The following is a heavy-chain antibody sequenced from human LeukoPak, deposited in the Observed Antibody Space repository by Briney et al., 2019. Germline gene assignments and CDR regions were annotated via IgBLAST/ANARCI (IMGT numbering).Heavy chain of an antibody. CDR3: ARVYGAGYDFRGAFDI. CDR1: GGSISSYY. V-gene: IGHV4-59*01. D-gene: IGHD5-12*01. CDR2: IYYSGST. J-gene: IGHJ3*02. Sequence: SETLSLTCTVSGGSISSYYWSWIRQPPGKGLEWIGYIYYSGSTNYNPSLKSRVTISLDTSKNQFSLKLSSVPAADTAVYYCARVYGAGYDFRGAFDIWGQGTMVTVSS.